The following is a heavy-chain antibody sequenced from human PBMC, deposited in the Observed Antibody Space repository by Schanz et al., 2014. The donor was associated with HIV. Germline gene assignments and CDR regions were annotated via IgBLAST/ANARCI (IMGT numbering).Heavy chain of an antibody. V-gene: IGHV3-30*03. CDR2: ISDDGSNK. CDR1: GFTFSTYG. Sequence: QVQLVESGGGVVQPGRSLRLSCAASGFTFSTYGMHWVRQAPGKGLEWVAFISDDGSNKYYADSVKGRFTISRDNSKNTLYLQMNSLTDEDTAVYYCARDWGWQLDPDPFDPWGQGTLVTVSS. J-gene: IGHJ5*02. D-gene: IGHD6-6*01. CDR3: ARDWGWQLDPDPFDP.